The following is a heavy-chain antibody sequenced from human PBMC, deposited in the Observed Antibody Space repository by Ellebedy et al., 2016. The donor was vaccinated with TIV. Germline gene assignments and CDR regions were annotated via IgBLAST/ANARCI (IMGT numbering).Heavy chain of an antibody. CDR2: INAGNGNT. D-gene: IGHD3-10*01. J-gene: IGHJ4*02. CDR1: GYTFASFA. CDR3: ARTIRGPGTYYDS. V-gene: IGHV1-3*01. Sequence: AASVKVSCKSSGYTFASFAIHWMRQAPGQRLEWMGWINAGNGNTRYSQKFQGRVTINRDTAARTVYMEVGSLTSEDTAIYYCARTIRGPGTYYDSWGQGTLVTVSS.